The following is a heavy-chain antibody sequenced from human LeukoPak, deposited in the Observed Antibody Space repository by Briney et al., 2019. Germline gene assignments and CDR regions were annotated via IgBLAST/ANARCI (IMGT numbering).Heavy chain of an antibody. CDR1: GFTFSSYG. CDR3: ARESRGGSYYYYGMDV. Sequence: GGSLRLSCAASGFTFSSYGMHWVRQAPGKGLEWVAVIWYDGSNKYYADSVKGRFTISRDNAKNSLYLQMNSLRAEDTAVYYCARESRGGSYYYYGMDVWGQGTTVTVSS. V-gene: IGHV3-33*01. J-gene: IGHJ6*02. D-gene: IGHD2-15*01. CDR2: IWYDGSNK.